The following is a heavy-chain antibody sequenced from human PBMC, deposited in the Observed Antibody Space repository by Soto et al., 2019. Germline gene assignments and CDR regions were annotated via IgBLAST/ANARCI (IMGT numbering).Heavy chain of an antibody. CDR2: IYYSGST. CDR3: ARQNYDILTGYPYQMDV. V-gene: IGHV4-59*08. J-gene: IGHJ6*02. Sequence: PSETLSLTCTVSGGSISSYYWSWIRQPPGKGLEWIGYIYYSGSTNYNPSLKSRVTISVDTSKNQFSLKLSSVTAADTAVYYCARQNYDILTGYPYQMDVWGQGTTVTVSS. CDR1: GGSISSYY. D-gene: IGHD3-9*01.